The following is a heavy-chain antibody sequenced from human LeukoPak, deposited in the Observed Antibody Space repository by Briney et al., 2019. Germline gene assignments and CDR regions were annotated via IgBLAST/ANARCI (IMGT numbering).Heavy chain of an antibody. D-gene: IGHD4-17*01. CDR2: IWYDGSNK. Sequence: PGGSLRLSCAASGFTFSSYGMHWVRQAPGKGLEWVAVIWYDGSNKYYADSVKGRFTISRDNSKNTLYLQMNSLRAEDTAVYYCARSTTVTNYFDYWGQGTLVTVSS. J-gene: IGHJ4*02. CDR3: ARSTTVTNYFDY. V-gene: IGHV3-33*01. CDR1: GFTFSSYG.